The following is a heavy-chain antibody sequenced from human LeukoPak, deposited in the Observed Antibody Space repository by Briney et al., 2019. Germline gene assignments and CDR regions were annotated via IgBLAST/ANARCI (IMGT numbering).Heavy chain of an antibody. D-gene: IGHD3-3*01. CDR3: ARDGWYDFWSGYYSGYYYYMDV. V-gene: IGHV1-69*13. Sequence: SVKVSCKASGGTFSSYAISWVRQAPGQGLEWMGGIIPFFGTANYAQKFRGRVTITADESTSTAYMELSSLRAEDTAVYYCARDGWYDFWSGYYSGYYYYMDVWGKGTTVTVSS. CDR1: GGTFSSYA. CDR2: IIPFFGTA. J-gene: IGHJ6*03.